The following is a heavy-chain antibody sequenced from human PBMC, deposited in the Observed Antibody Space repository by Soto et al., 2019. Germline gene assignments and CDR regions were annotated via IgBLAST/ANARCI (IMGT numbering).Heavy chain of an antibody. J-gene: IGHJ5*02. CDR3: ARKSSSSSWFDP. CDR1: GYTFFTYG. D-gene: IGHD6-6*01. V-gene: IGHV1-18*01. Sequence: ASVKVSCKASGYTFFTYGITWVRQAPGQGLEWMGWISTYDGNTDYAQKLQGRVTMTTDTSTRTAYMGPRSLRSDDTAVYYCARKSSSSSWFDPWGQGTLVTVSS. CDR2: ISTYDGNT.